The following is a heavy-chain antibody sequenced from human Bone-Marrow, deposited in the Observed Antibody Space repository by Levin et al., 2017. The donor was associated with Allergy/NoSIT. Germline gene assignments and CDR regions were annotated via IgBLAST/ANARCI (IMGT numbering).Heavy chain of an antibody. CDR3: AKDGPPRYLNCSSTSCYVVY. J-gene: IGHJ4*02. CDR1: GFTFSSYG. Sequence: PGGSLRLSCAASGFTFSSYGMHWVRQAPGKGLEWVAVISYDGSNKYYADSVKGRFTISRDNSKNTLYLQMNSLRAEDTAVYYCAKDGPPRYLNCSSTSCYVVYWGQGTLVTVSS. CDR2: ISYDGSNK. V-gene: IGHV3-30*18. D-gene: IGHD2-2*01.